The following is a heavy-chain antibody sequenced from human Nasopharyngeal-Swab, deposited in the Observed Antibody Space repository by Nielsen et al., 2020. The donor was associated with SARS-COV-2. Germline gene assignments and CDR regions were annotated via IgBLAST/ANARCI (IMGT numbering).Heavy chain of an antibody. CDR2: ISGSGGST. D-gene: IGHD5-12*01. J-gene: IGHJ4*02. CDR3: AKLPRGGYETAN. Sequence: GESLKISCAASGFTFSCYAMSWVRQAPGKGLEWVSAISGSGGSTYYADSVKGRFTISRDNSKNTLYLQMNSLRAEDTAVYYCAKLPRGGYETANWGQGTLVTVSS. CDR1: GFTFSCYA. V-gene: IGHV3-23*01.